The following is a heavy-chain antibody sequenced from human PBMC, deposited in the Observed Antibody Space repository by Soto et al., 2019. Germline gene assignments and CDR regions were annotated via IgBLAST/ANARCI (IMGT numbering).Heavy chain of an antibody. CDR3: ARLMVRGVIDY. D-gene: IGHD3-10*01. Sequence: QVQLQESGPGLVKPSQTLSLTCTVSGGSISSGGYYWSWIRQHPGKGLEWIGYIYYSGSTYYNPSLKSRVTLSVDTSKNQFSLKLSSVTPAETAVYYCARLMVRGVIDYWGQATLVTVSS. CDR1: GGSISSGGYY. CDR2: IYYSGST. J-gene: IGHJ4*01. V-gene: IGHV4-31*03.